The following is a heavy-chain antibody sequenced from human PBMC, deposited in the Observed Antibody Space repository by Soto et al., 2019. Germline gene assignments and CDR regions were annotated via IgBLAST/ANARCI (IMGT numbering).Heavy chain of an antibody. D-gene: IGHD3-10*01. CDR1: GASINTGRYY. V-gene: IGHV4-39*01. CDR3: ARIGNFYGSGSYYDTPFDS. J-gene: IGHJ4*02. CDR2: VYHSGST. Sequence: QLQLQESGPGLVEPSETLSLTCTVSGASINTGRYYWAWIRQPPGRGLEWVASVYHSGSTYYNPSLKSRVTISIDTSRNQFSRKLNSVTAADTAIFYCARIGNFYGSGSYYDTPFDSWGQGTLVTVSS.